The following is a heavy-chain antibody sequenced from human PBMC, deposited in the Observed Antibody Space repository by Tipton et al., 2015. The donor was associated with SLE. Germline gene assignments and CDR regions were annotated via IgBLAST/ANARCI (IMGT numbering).Heavy chain of an antibody. CDR3: ARGRLPAVVGTRNWYFDL. Sequence: SLRLSCAASGFTVSSNYMSWVRQAPGKGLEWVSLIYSGDSTYYADSVKGRFTISRDNSKNTLYLQMNSLRAEDTAVYYCARGRLPAVVGTRNWYFDLWGRGTLATVSS. D-gene: IGHD6-19*01. J-gene: IGHJ2*01. V-gene: IGHV3-66*02. CDR1: GFTVSSNY. CDR2: IYSGDST.